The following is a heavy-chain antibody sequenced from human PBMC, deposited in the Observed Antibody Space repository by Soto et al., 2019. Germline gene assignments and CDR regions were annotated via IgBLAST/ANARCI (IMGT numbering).Heavy chain of an antibody. CDR2: INTHNGNT. CDR3: ARGGLAVAGTWQYYYYGMDV. J-gene: IGHJ6*02. CDR1: GYTFTTYG. Sequence: GASVKVSCKASGYTFTTYGISWVRQAPGQGLEWLGWINTHNGNTNYAQNLQGRVIMTADTSTNTAYMELRSLRSDDTAIYYCARGGLAVAGTWQYYYYGMDVWGQGTTVTVSS. D-gene: IGHD6-19*01. V-gene: IGHV1-18*01.